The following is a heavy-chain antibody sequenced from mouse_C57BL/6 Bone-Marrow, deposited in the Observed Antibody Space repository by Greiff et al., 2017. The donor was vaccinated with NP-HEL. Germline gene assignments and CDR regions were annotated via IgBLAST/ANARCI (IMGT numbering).Heavy chain of an antibody. CDR3: ANIYYYGWY. Sequence: VQLQQSGPVLVKPGASVKMSCKASGYTFTDYYMNWVKQSHGKSLEWIGIINPYNGGTSYNQKFKGKATLTADKSSSTAYMELRSLTSEDSAVYFCANIYYYGWYWGQGTTLTVSS. CDR2: INPYNGGT. J-gene: IGHJ2*01. V-gene: IGHV1-19*01. D-gene: IGHD1-1*01. CDR1: GYTFTDYY.